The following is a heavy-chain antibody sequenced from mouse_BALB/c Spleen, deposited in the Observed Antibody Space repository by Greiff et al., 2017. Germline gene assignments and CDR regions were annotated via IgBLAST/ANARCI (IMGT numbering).Heavy chain of an antibody. V-gene: IGHV1S41*01. CDR3: ARFYDYDPYYYAMDY. CDR1: GYTFTSYW. CDR2: IAPGSGST. Sequence: DLVKPGASVKLSCKASGYTFTSYWINWIKQRPGQGLEWIGRIAPGSGSTYYNEMFKGKATLTVDTSSSTAYIQLSSLSSEDSAVYFCARFYDYDPYYYAMDYWGQGTSVTVSS. D-gene: IGHD2-4*01. J-gene: IGHJ4*01.